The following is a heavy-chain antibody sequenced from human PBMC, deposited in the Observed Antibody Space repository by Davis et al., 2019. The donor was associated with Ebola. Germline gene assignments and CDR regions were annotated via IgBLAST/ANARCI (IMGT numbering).Heavy chain of an antibody. D-gene: IGHD3-10*01. V-gene: IGHV5-51*01. CDR2: IYPGDSDT. CDR1: GYSFTNYW. CDR3: ARRSSGSYHFDY. J-gene: IGHJ4*02. Sequence: KVSCKGSGYSFTNYWLGWVRQLPGKGLEWMGIIYPGDSDTRYSPSFQGQVTISADKSISTAYLQWSSLKASDTAMYYCARRSSGSYHFDYWGQGTLVTVSS.